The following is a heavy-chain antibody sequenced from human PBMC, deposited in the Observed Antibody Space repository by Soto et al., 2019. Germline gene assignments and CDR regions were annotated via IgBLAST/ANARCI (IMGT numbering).Heavy chain of an antibody. V-gene: IGHV4-31*03. J-gene: IGHJ6*02. CDR2: IYYSGST. CDR3: ARDLPYGSGRGYYYYYGMDV. CDR1: GGSISSGGYY. Sequence: QVQLQESGPGLVKPSQTLSLTCTVSGGSISSGGYYWSWIRRHPGKGLEWIGYIYYSGSTYYNPSLKSRVTISVDTSKNQFSLKLSSVTAADTAVYYCARDLPYGSGRGYYYYYGMDVWGQGTTVTVSS. D-gene: IGHD3-10*01.